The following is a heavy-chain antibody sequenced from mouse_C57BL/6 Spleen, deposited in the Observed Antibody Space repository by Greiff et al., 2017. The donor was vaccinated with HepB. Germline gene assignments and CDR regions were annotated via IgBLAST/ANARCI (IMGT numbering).Heavy chain of an antibody. Sequence: VQLKESGPELVKPGASVKISCKASGYAFSSSWMNWVKQRPGKGLEWIGRIYPGDGDTNYNGKFKGKATLTADKSSSTAYMQLSSLTSEDSAVYFCARSETSWFAYWGQGTLVTVSA. CDR1: GYAFSSSW. J-gene: IGHJ3*01. V-gene: IGHV1-82*01. CDR2: IYPGDGDT. CDR3: ARSETSWFAY.